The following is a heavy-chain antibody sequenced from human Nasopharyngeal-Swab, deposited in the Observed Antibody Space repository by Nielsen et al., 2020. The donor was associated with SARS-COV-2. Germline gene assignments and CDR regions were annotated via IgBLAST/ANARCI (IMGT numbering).Heavy chain of an antibody. CDR3: ARGINYDFWSGYYRISYNWFDP. Sequence: SETLSLTCTVSGGSISSYYWSWIRQPPGKGLEGIGSIYYSGSTNYNPSLKSRVTISVDTSKTQFSLKLSSVTAADTAVYYCARGINYDFWSGYYRISYNWFDPWGQGTLVTVSS. D-gene: IGHD3-3*01. CDR2: IYYSGST. J-gene: IGHJ5*02. CDR1: GGSISSYY. V-gene: IGHV4-59*01.